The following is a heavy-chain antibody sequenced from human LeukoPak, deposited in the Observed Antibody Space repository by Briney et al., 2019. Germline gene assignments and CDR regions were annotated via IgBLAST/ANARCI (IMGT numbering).Heavy chain of an antibody. Sequence: GGSLRLPCAASGFTFNSYSMNWVRQAPGKGLEWVSSISGSNSYIYYADSMKGRFTISRDNAKNSLYLQMNSLRAEDTAVYYCARATVRGLWYWFDPWGQGTLVTVSS. V-gene: IGHV3-21*04. J-gene: IGHJ5*02. CDR1: GFTFNSYS. CDR2: ISGSNSYI. D-gene: IGHD3-10*01. CDR3: ARATVRGLWYWFDP.